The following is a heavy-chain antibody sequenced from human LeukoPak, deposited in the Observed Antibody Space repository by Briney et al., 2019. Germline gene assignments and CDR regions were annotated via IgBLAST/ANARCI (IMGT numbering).Heavy chain of an antibody. D-gene: IGHD6-13*01. J-gene: IGHJ5*02. Sequence: PSETLSLTCTVSGDSISSYYWSWIRQPPGKGLEWIGYIYYTGSTNYNPSVKSRVTISVDTSKNQFSLKLSSVTAADTAVYYCAGSSRWVNWFDPWGQGTLVTVSS. CDR1: GDSISSYY. V-gene: IGHV4-59*08. CDR2: IYYTGST. CDR3: AGSSRWVNWFDP.